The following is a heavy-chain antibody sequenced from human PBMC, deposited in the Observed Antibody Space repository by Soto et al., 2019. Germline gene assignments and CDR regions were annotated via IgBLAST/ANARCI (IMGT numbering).Heavy chain of an antibody. CDR1: GFTFSSYA. Sequence: PGGSLRLSCAASGFTFSSYAMSWVRQAPGKGLEWVSAISGSGGSTYYADSVKGRFTISRENAKNSLYLQMNSLRAGDTAVYYCARGYCSGGSCYPPWDYYYYYMDVWGKGTTVTVSS. V-gene: IGHV3-23*01. CDR3: ARGYCSGGSCYPPWDYYYYYMDV. D-gene: IGHD2-15*01. CDR2: ISGSGGST. J-gene: IGHJ6*03.